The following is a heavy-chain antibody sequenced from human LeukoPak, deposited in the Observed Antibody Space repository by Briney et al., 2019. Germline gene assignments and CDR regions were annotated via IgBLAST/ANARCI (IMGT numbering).Heavy chain of an antibody. CDR1: GYPFATSW. CDR3: AIINHPDGRVY. CDR2: IYAGNSDA. D-gene: IGHD5-24*01. J-gene: IGHJ4*02. Sequence: GESLKISCQGFGYPFATSWIGWVRQLPGKGLEWTAIIYAGNSDAKYSPSFQGQVSISTDRSISTAYLHWSSLKASDTAIYYCAIINHPDGRVYWGQGTLVTVSS. V-gene: IGHV5-51*01.